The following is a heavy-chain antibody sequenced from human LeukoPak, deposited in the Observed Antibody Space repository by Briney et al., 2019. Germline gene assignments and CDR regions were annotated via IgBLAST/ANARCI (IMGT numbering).Heavy chain of an antibody. Sequence: SETLSLTCTVSGGSTSSGDYYWSWIRQPPGKGLEWIGYIYYSGSTYYNPSLKSRVTISVDTSKNQFSLKLSSVTAADTAVYYCARDGDSSSSDAGWFDPWGQGTLVTVSS. J-gene: IGHJ5*02. CDR3: ARDGDSSSSDAGWFDP. CDR1: GGSTSSGDYY. CDR2: IYYSGST. D-gene: IGHD6-6*01. V-gene: IGHV4-30-4*08.